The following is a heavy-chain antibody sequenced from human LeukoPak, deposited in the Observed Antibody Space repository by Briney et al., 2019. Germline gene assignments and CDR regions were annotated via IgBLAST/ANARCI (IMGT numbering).Heavy chain of an antibody. J-gene: IGHJ4*02. D-gene: IGHD5-18*01. CDR3: ARGIQLWLFDY. Sequence: GGSLRLSCAASGFTFSSYSTNWVRQAPGKGLEWVSSISSSSSYIYYADSVKGRFTISRDNAKNSLYLQMNSLRAEDTAVYYCARGIQLWLFDYWGQGTLVTVSS. CDR1: GFTFSSYS. V-gene: IGHV3-21*01. CDR2: ISSSSSYI.